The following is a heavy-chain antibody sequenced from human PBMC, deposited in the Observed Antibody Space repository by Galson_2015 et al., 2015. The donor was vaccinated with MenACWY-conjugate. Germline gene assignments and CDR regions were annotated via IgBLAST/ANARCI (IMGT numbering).Heavy chain of an antibody. CDR1: GGTFSSYA. Sequence: SVKVSCKASGGTFSSYAISWVRQAPGQGLEWMGGIIPIFGTANYAQKFQGRVTITADESTSTAYMELSSLRSEDTAVYYCAREGIAVAATGWFDPWGQGTLVTVSS. V-gene: IGHV1-69*13. CDR3: AREGIAVAATGWFDP. J-gene: IGHJ5*02. D-gene: IGHD6-19*01. CDR2: IIPIFGTA.